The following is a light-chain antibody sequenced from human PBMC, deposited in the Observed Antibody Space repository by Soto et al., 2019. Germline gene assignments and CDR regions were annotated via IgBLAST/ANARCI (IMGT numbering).Light chain of an antibody. CDR2: GSS. CDR3: QQSYSTPQT. Sequence: EIVMTQSPATLSVSPGGRAILSCRASQSVGYYLAWYQQRPGQAPRLLIFGSSTRAPGIPARFSGSGSGTDFTLTISSLQSEDLATYYCQQSYSTPQTFGQGTKVEIK. J-gene: IGKJ1*01. CDR1: QSVGYY. V-gene: IGKV3-15*01.